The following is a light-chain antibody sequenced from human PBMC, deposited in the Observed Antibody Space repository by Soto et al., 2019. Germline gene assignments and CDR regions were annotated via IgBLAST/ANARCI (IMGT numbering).Light chain of an antibody. V-gene: IGKV2-28*01. CDR1: QSLLHSNGYNY. J-gene: IGKJ3*01. CDR2: LGS. Sequence: DIVMTQSPLSLPVTPGEPASISCRSSQSLLHSNGYNYLDWYLQKPGQSPQLLIYLGSNRASGVPDRYSCSGSGKDFTLKISRVEAEDVGVYYCMQALQTPKGSTFGPGTKVDIK. CDR3: MQALQTPKGST.